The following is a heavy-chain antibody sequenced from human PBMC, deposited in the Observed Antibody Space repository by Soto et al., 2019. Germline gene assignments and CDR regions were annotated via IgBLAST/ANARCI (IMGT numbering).Heavy chain of an antibody. V-gene: IGHV4-59*01. CDR2: IDYSGRT. CDR3: AASRGYCSGGSCYAWVFDS. Sequence: QVQLQESGPGLVKPSETLSLTCTVSGASINSYYWSWIRQPPGKGLEWIGYIDYSGRTNYSPSLKSRVTISVDTSRNQFSLKLSSVTAADTAVYYCAASRGYCSGGSCYAWVFDSWGQGTLVTVSS. D-gene: IGHD2-15*01. J-gene: IGHJ4*02. CDR1: GASINSYY.